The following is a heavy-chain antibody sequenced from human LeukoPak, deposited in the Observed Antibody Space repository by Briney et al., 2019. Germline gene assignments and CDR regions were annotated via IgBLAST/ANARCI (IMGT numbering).Heavy chain of an antibody. J-gene: IGHJ4*02. CDR2: IYYSKNT. V-gene: IGHV4-39*01. CDR3: VSTRGFRYGYFYY. CDR1: GGSISSSSAY. Sequence: SETLSLTCTVSGGSISSSSAYWGWIRQPPGKGLDWIGSIYYSKNTYYNPYLKSRVTISADTSKNQFSLTLGSVSATDTAVYYCVSTRGFRYGYFYYWGQGTLVTAS. D-gene: IGHD5-18*01.